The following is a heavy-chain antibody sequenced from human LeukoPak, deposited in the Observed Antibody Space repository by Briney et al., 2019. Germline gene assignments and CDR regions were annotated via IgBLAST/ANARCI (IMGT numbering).Heavy chain of an antibody. D-gene: IGHD3-16*01. Sequence: GGSLRLSCAASGLDFSSFAMSWVRQAPARGLEWLSSMKGTGETFYADSVRGRCTLFRDGSRNTVYLQLNNLRVEDTAVYYCARASWVSTADAVRWCQGTVVTVSS. J-gene: IGHJ4*02. CDR2: MKGTGET. V-gene: IGHV3-23*01. CDR1: GLDFSSFA. CDR3: ARASWVSTADAVR.